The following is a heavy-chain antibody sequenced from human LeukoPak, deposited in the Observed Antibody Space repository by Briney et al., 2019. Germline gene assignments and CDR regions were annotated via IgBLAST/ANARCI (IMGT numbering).Heavy chain of an antibody. V-gene: IGHV1-18*01. D-gene: IGHD3-10*01. CDR1: GYTFSNYG. CDR3: VRSRGLDYYGSGTDSDSYYYYMDV. Sequence: ASVKVSCKISGYTFSNYGLTWVRQAPGQGLEWVGWLSPYSGNTNYAQKFQGRVTMTRDTSISTAYMELSRLRSDDTAVYYCVRSRGLDYYGSGTDSDSYYYYMDVWGKGTTVTISS. CDR2: LSPYSGNT. J-gene: IGHJ6*03.